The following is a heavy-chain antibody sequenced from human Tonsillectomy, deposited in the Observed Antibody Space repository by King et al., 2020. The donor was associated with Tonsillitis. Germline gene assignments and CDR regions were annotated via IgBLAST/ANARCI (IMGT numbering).Heavy chain of an antibody. CDR2: IYYSGST. V-gene: IGHV4-39*01. J-gene: IGHJ4*02. CDR3: GYDGEHQLVLFYY. CDR1: GGSISSSSYY. D-gene: IGHD6-13*01. Sequence: QLQESGPGLVKPSETLSLTCTVSGGSISSSSYYWGWIRQPPGKGLEWIGSIYYSGSTYYNPALKSRVTISVDTSQNPFSLKLSSVTAADTAVYYCGYDGEHQLVLFYYWGQGTLVTVSS.